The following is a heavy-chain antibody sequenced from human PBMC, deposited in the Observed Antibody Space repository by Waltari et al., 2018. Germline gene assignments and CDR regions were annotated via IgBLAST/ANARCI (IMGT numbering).Heavy chain of an antibody. J-gene: IGHJ4*02. CDR3: AREGRADTAMVYGY. CDR2: INHSGST. CDR1: GGSFRGYY. Sequence: QVQLQQWGAGLLKPSETLSLTCAVYGGSFRGYYWSWIRQPPGKGLEWIGEINHSGSTNYNPSLKSRVTISVDTSKNQFSLKLSSVTAADTAVYYCAREGRADTAMVYGYWGQGTLVTVSS. V-gene: IGHV4-34*01. D-gene: IGHD5-18*01.